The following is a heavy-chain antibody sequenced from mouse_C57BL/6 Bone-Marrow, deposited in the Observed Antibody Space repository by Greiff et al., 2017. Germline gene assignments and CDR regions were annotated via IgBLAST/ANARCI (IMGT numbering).Heavy chain of an antibody. Sequence: EVQGVESGPVLVKPGASVKMSCKASGYTFTDYYMNWVKQSHGKSLEWIGVINPYNGGTSYNQKFKGKATLTVDKSSSTAYMELNSLTSEDSAVYYCARRGRPAMDYWGQGTSVTVSS. V-gene: IGHV1-19*01. CDR3: ARRGRPAMDY. CDR1: GYTFTDYY. J-gene: IGHJ4*01. CDR2: INPYNGGT.